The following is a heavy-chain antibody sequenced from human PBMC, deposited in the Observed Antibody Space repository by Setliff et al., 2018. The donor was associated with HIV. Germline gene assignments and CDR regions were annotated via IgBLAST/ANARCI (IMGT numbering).Heavy chain of an antibody. J-gene: IGHJ3*01. CDR1: GGSISSGGYS. Sequence: TCAVSGGSISSGGYSWNWIRQPPGKGLEWIGYIYHSGSTFYNPSLKSRVTISVDRSKNQFSLKLSSVTAADTAVYYCARLGHCYGGGCNFDTFDVWGQGTMVTVSS. CDR2: IYHSGST. D-gene: IGHD2-15*01. V-gene: IGHV4-30-2*01. CDR3: ARLGHCYGGGCNFDTFDV.